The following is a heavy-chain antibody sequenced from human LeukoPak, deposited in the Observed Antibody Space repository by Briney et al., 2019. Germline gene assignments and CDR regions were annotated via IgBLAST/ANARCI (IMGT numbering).Heavy chain of an antibody. CDR2: MNPNSGYT. CDR1: GYTFSSYD. CDR3: ARSTVSFGEGLDS. V-gene: IGHV1-8*02. Sequence: GASVKFSCKASGYTFSSYDINWVRQATGQGLEWMGWMNPNSGYTGYTQKFQGRVTMTRNTSINTAYMELSSLTSEDTAVYFCARSTVSFGEGLDSWGLGTLVIVSS. J-gene: IGHJ5*01. D-gene: IGHD3-10*01.